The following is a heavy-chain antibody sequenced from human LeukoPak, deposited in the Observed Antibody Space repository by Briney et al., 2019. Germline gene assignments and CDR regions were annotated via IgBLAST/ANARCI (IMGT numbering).Heavy chain of an antibody. Sequence: ASVKVSCKASGYTFTSYAMHWVRQAPGQRLEWMGWISAYNGNTNYAQKLQGRVTMTTDTSTSTAYMELRSLRSDDTAVYYCARVSTALSYSSSWYEFDYWGQGTLVTVSS. J-gene: IGHJ4*02. CDR3: ARVSTALSYSSSWYEFDY. V-gene: IGHV1-18*01. CDR1: GYTFTSYA. D-gene: IGHD6-13*01. CDR2: ISAYNGNT.